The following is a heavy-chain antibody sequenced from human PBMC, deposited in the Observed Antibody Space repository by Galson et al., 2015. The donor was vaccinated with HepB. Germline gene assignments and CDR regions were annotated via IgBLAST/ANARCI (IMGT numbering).Heavy chain of an antibody. J-gene: IGHJ6*02. V-gene: IGHV4-61*01. CDR1: GGSVSTANNY. D-gene: IGHD2-15*01. CDR2: ISYSGIT. CDR3: ARGDSLRYYYGMDV. Sequence: TLSLTCTISGGSVSTANNYWTWIRQPPGKGLEWVGYISYSGITDYNASLKSRVTISVDTSKSQFSLQLTSVTAADTAVYYCARGDSLRYYYGMDVWGQGTTVTVSS.